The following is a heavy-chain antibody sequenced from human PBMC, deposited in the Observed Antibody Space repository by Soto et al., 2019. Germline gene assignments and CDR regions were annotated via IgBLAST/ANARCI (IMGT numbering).Heavy chain of an antibody. J-gene: IGHJ5*02. V-gene: IGHV3-33*01. Sequence: PGGSLRLSCAASGFTFSSYGMHWVRQAPGKGLEWVAVIWYDGSNKYYADSVKGRFTISRDNSKNTLYLQMNSLRAEDTAVYYCARDPVAAGINWFDPWGQGTLVTVSS. CDR2: IWYDGSNK. CDR1: GFTFSSYG. CDR3: ARDPVAAGINWFDP. D-gene: IGHD2-15*01.